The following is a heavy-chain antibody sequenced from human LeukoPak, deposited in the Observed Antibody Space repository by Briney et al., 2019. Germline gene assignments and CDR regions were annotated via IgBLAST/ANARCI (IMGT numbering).Heavy chain of an antibody. J-gene: IGHJ4*02. CDR3: AKKYCTNGVCPYYFDY. D-gene: IGHD2-8*01. V-gene: IGHV3-23*01. Sequence: GESLRLSCAASGFTFSSYAMSWVRQAPGKGLEWVSAISGSGGSTYYADSVKGRFTISRDNSKNTLYLQMNSLRAEDTAVYYCAKKYCTNGVCPYYFDYWGQGTLVTVSS. CDR1: GFTFSSYA. CDR2: ISGSGGST.